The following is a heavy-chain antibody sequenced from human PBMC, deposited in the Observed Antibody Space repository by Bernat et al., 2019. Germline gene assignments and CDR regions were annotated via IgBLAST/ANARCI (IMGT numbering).Heavy chain of an antibody. J-gene: IGHJ4*02. Sequence: QVQLVQSGAEVKKPGASVKVSCKASGYTFTSYAMHWVRQAPGQRLEWMGWINAGNGNTKYSQKFQGRVTITRDTSASTAYMELSSLRSEDTAVYCCARDPYGSSKPYLFDYWGQGTLVTVSS. V-gene: IGHV1-3*01. CDR2: INAGNGNT. CDR1: GYTFTSYA. D-gene: IGHD6-6*01. CDR3: ARDPYGSSKPYLFDY.